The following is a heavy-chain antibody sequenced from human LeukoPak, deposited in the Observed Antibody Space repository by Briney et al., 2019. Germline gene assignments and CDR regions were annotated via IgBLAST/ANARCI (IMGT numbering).Heavy chain of an antibody. Sequence: GGSLRLSCAASGFTFSSYAMHWVRQAPGKGLEWVAVISYDGSNKYYADSVKGRFTISRDNSKNTLYLQMNSLRAEDTAVYYCARTSVAAYDISPRDHAFDIWGQGTMVTVSS. J-gene: IGHJ3*02. CDR1: GFTFSSYA. CDR3: ARTSVAAYDISPRDHAFDI. CDR2: ISYDGSNK. D-gene: IGHD3-22*01. V-gene: IGHV3-30-3*01.